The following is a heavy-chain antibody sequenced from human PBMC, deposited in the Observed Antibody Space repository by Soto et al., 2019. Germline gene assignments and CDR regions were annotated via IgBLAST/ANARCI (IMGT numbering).Heavy chain of an antibody. Sequence: PSETLSLTCAVYGGSFSGYYWSWIRQPPGKGLEWIGEINHSGSTNYNPSLKSRVTISVDTSKNQFSLKLSSVTAADTAVYYCARGRGDYVDYWGQGTLVTVSS. V-gene: IGHV4-34*01. CDR2: INHSGST. CDR1: GGSFSGYY. J-gene: IGHJ4*02. CDR3: ARGRGDYVDY.